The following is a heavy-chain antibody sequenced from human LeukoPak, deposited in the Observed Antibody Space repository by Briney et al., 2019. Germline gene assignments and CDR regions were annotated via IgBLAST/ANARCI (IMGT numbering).Heavy chain of an antibody. V-gene: IGHV3-9*01. Sequence: GGSLRLSCAASGFTFSSYSMNWVRQAPGKGLEWVSGISWNSGSIGYADSVKGRFTISRDNAKNSLYLQMNSLRAEDTALYYCAKDFCSSTSCYEGLDYWGQGTLVTVSS. D-gene: IGHD2-2*01. J-gene: IGHJ4*02. CDR1: GFTFSSYS. CDR2: ISWNSGSI. CDR3: AKDFCSSTSCYEGLDY.